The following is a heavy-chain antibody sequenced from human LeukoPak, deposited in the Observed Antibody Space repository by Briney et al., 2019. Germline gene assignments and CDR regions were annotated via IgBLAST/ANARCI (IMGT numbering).Heavy chain of an antibody. D-gene: IGHD2-15*01. Sequence: ASVKVSCKASGYTFTGYYMHWVRQAPGQGLEWMGWINPNSGGTNYVQKFQGRVTMTRDTSISTAYMELSRLRSDDTAVYYCARDEYCSGGSCYTGFDYWGQGTLVTVSS. CDR2: INPNSGGT. CDR1: GYTFTGYY. V-gene: IGHV1-2*02. J-gene: IGHJ4*02. CDR3: ARDEYCSGGSCYTGFDY.